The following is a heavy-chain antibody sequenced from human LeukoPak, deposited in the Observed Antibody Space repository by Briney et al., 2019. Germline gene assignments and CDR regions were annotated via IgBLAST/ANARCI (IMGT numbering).Heavy chain of an antibody. J-gene: IGHJ5*02. Sequence: GASVKVSCKASGYTFTGYYMHWVRQAPGQGLEWMGWINPNSGGTNYAQKFQGRVTMTRDTSISTAYMELSRLRSDDTAVYYCARDLRDYDFWSGYYIGWFDPWGQGTLVTVSS. CDR2: INPNSGGT. V-gene: IGHV1-2*02. CDR1: GYTFTGYY. D-gene: IGHD3-3*01. CDR3: ARDLRDYDFWSGYYIGWFDP.